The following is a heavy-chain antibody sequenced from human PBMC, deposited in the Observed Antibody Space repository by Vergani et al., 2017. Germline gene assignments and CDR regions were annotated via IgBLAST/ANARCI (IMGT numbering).Heavy chain of an antibody. Sequence: EVQLVESGGGLVQPGRSLRLSCAASGFTFDDYAMHWVRQAPGKGLEWVSGISWNSGSIGYADSVKGRFTISRDNAKNSLDLQMNSLRAEDTAVYYCAGGDTAMATGYWGQGTLVTVSS. CDR3: AGGDTAMATGY. J-gene: IGHJ4*02. D-gene: IGHD5-18*01. V-gene: IGHV3-9*01. CDR1: GFTFDDYA. CDR2: ISWNSGSI.